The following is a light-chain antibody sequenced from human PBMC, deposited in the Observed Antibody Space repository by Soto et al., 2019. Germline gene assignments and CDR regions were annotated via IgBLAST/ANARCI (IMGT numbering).Light chain of an antibody. CDR3: SSYILSSTLRV. Sequence: QSVLTQPASVSGSPGQSITISCTGTNSDVGGYNYVSWYQQHPGKAPKLIIYDVTNRPSGVSNRFSGSKSGNTASLTISGLQAEDEADYYCSSYILSSTLRVFGGGTKLTVL. CDR2: DVT. CDR1: NSDVGGYNY. V-gene: IGLV2-14*01. J-gene: IGLJ2*01.